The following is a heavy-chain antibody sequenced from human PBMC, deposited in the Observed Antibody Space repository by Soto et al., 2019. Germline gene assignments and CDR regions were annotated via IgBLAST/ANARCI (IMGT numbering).Heavy chain of an antibody. CDR3: ARAPMVLSRSYFDS. J-gene: IGHJ4*02. Sequence: SETLSLTCTVSGGSISNFYWSWIRQPPGKGLEWIGYISYSGNTNYNPSLKSRVSISVGTSKNQLSLNLTSVTAADTAVYYCARAPMVLSRSYFDSWGQGTPVTVSS. V-gene: IGHV4-59*01. CDR2: ISYSGNT. CDR1: GGSISNFY. D-gene: IGHD2-8*01.